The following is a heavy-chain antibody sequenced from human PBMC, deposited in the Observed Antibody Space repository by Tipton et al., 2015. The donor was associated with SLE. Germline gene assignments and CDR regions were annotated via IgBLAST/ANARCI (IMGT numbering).Heavy chain of an antibody. V-gene: IGHV1-69*01. CDR2: IIPIFDRT. CDR3: ARALLKYDMDV. CDR1: GGTLSTYV. Sequence: QLVQYGAEVKKPGSTVKVSCKASGGTLSTYVISWVRQAPGQGLEWMGGIIPIFDRTNFAQKFQGRVTITADESTNTVYMELSSLKSEDTAIYYCARALLKYDMDVWGQGTTVTVS. J-gene: IGHJ6*03.